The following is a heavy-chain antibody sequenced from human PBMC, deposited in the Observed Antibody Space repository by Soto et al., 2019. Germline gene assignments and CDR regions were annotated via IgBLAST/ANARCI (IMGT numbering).Heavy chain of an antibody. J-gene: IGHJ4*01. Sequence: QVQLVQSGAEVKTPGASVKVSCKTSGYTFTSYDVNWVRQATGQGLEWMGWMNPNSGNTGYAQKFDCRVTMTRNTSITTAYTEMSSLTSEDTAVYYRAGPPHPVFSSRWYYFPFWGHGTLITVSS. CDR1: GYTFTSYD. CDR3: AGPPHPVFSSRWYYFPF. V-gene: IGHV1-8*01. CDR2: MNPNSGNT. D-gene: IGHD6-13*01.